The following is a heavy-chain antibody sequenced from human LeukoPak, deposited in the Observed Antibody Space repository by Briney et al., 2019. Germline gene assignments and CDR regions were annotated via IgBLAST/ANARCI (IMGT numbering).Heavy chain of an antibody. V-gene: IGHV3-64*01. CDR2: ISTDGSST. J-gene: IGHJ4*02. D-gene: IGHD6-19*01. CDR1: GSMLSDYA. Sequence: QAGRSLRLSCVASGSMLSDYAMHWVSQAPGKGLEYVSAISTDGSSTFHANSVKGRFTISRDNSKNTLYLQMGSLRAEDMAVYYCARDRAYGSRGWFFDYYDYWGQGTLVTVSS. CDR3: ARDRAYGSRGWFFDYYDY.